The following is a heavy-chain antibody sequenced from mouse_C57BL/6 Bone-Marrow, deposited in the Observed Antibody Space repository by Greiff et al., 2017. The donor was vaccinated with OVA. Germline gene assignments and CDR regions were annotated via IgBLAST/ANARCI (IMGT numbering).Heavy chain of an antibody. CDR1: GFTFSDYY. Sequence: EVKLVESGGGLVQPGGSLKLSCAASGFTFSDYYMYWVRQTPEKRLEWVAYISNGGGSTYYPDTVKGRFTISRDNAKNTLYLQMSRLKSEDTAMYYCARHGNYGHFGVWGTGTTVTVSS. V-gene: IGHV5-12*01. CDR2: ISNGGGST. CDR3: ARHGNYGHFGV. D-gene: IGHD2-1*01. J-gene: IGHJ1*03.